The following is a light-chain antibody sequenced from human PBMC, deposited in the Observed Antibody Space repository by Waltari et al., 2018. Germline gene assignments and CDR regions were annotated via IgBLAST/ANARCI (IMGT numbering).Light chain of an antibody. J-gene: IGKJ4*01. Sequence: DIQMTQSPSSLSAFVGDRVTITCRASRDIKTFLAWFQQTPGKAPKSLIFTASTLQTGVTSRFSGSGYGTGFTLTITNLQPEDSATYYCQQYKTVPHSFGAWTKLEIK. CDR1: RDIKTF. V-gene: IGKV1-16*01. CDR3: QQYKTVPHS. CDR2: TAS.